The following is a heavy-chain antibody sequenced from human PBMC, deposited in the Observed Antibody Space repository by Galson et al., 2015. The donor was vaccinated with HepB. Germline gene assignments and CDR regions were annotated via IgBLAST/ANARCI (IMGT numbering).Heavy chain of an antibody. CDR1: GFTFSRFG. J-gene: IGHJ5*02. CDR2: ISYDGNNK. CDR3: AKAAYSSGWETSDWSDP. D-gene: IGHD6-19*01. Sequence: SLRLSCAASGFTFSRFGMYWVRQTPGKRLEWVAVISYDGNNKHYGDSVKGRFTISRDNSKHTLYLQMNSLRAEDTAVYYCAKAAYSSGWETSDWSDPWGQGTLVTGSS. V-gene: IGHV3-30*18.